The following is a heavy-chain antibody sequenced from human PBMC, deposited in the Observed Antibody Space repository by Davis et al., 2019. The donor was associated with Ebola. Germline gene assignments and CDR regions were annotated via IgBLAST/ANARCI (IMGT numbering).Heavy chain of an antibody. CDR2: ISYDGSNK. CDR3: ARDGSWHDNWNDVGGYMDV. Sequence: GESLKISCAASGFTFGINGMHWVRQAPGKGLEWVAVISYDGSNKYYADSVKGRFTISRDNSKNTLFLQMNSLRAEDTAVYYCARDGSWHDNWNDVGGYMDVWGKGTTVTVSS. V-gene: IGHV3-30*03. D-gene: IGHD1-20*01. CDR1: GFTFGING. J-gene: IGHJ6*03.